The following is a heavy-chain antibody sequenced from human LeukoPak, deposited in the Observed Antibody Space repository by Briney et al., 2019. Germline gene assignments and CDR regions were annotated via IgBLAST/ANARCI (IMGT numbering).Heavy chain of an antibody. CDR2: ISAYNGNT. J-gene: IGHJ3*02. Sequence: ASVKVSCKASGYTFTSYGISWVRQAPGQGLEWMGWISAYNGNTNYAQKLQGRVTMTTDTSTSTAYMELRSLRSDDTAVYYCARDLGGITMATRAFDIWGQGTMVTVSS. CDR1: GYTFTSYG. CDR3: ARDLGGITMATRAFDI. D-gene: IGHD3-10*01. V-gene: IGHV1-18*01.